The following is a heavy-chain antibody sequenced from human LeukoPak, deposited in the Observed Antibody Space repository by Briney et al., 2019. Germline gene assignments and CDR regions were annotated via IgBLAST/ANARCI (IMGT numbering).Heavy chain of an antibody. CDR2: ISAYNGNT. J-gene: IGHJ4*02. V-gene: IGHV1-18*01. CDR3: ARGRRITIFGVVIDFDY. CDR1: GYTFTSYG. D-gene: IGHD3-3*01. Sequence: GASVKVSCKASGYTFTSYGISWVRQAPGQGLEWMGWISAYNGNTNYAQELQGRVTMTTDTSTSTAYMELRSLRSDDTAVYYCARGRRITIFGVVIDFDYWGQGTLVTVSS.